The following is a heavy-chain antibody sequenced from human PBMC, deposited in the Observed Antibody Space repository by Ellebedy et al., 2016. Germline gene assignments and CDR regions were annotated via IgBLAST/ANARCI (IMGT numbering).Heavy chain of an antibody. V-gene: IGHV3-21*01. J-gene: IGHJ5*02. CDR3: ARQGRFLA. CDR2: ISIRSTYI. D-gene: IGHD3-3*01. CDR1: GFIFNTYN. Sequence: GESLKISCAASGFIFNTYNMNWVRQAPGKGLESVSSISIRSTYIYHADSVKGRFTISRDNAKNSLYLQMNSLRAEDTAVYYCARQGRFLAWGQGTLVTVSS.